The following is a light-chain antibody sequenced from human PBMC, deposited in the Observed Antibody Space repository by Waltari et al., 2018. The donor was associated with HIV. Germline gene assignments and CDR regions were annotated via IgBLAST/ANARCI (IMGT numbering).Light chain of an antibody. V-gene: IGKV3-11*01. Sequence: EIVLTQSPATLSLSPGERATLSCRASQSVATYLAWYQHKPGQAPRLLLYDVFQRATGIPARCSGSGSGTDFTLTIGSLEPEDSAIYYCQERDSWPPAFGQGTRLEIK. CDR1: QSVATY. J-gene: IGKJ5*01. CDR2: DVF. CDR3: QERDSWPPA.